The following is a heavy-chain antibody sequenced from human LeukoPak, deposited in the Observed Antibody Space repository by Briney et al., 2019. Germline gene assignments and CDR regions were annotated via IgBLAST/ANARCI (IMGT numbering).Heavy chain of an antibody. CDR2: ISAYNGNT. Sequence: GSVKVSCKASGYTFTSYGISGVRQAPGQGREWMGWISAYNGNTNYAQKLQGRVTMTTDTSTSTAYMGLRSLRSDDTAVYYCARGSHYYGSGSYYPPFDYWGQGTPVTASS. CDR1: GYTFTSYG. CDR3: ARGSHYYGSGSYYPPFDY. D-gene: IGHD3-10*01. V-gene: IGHV1-18*01. J-gene: IGHJ4*02.